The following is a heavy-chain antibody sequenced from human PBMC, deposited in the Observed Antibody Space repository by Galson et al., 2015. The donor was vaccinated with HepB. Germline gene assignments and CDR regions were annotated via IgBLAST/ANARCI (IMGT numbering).Heavy chain of an antibody. CDR3: AKDLAALSRWLQGALGWAIDY. V-gene: IGHV3-30*18. CDR2: ISYDGSNK. CDR1: GFTFSSYG. J-gene: IGHJ4*02. D-gene: IGHD5-24*01. Sequence: SLRLSCAASGFTFSSYGMHWVRQAPGKGLEWVAVISYDGSNKYYADSVKGRFTISRDNSKNTLYLQMNSLRAEDTAVYYCAKDLAALSRWLQGALGWAIDYWGQGTLVTVSS.